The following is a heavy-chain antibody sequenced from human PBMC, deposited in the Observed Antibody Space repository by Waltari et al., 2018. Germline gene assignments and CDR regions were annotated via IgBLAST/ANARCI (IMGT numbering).Heavy chain of an antibody. CDR2: ISGSGGRT. CDR3: AKGDYYDSSGYLDY. V-gene: IGHV3-23*01. J-gene: IGHJ4*02. D-gene: IGHD3-22*01. CDR1: GFTFSSYA. Sequence: EVQLLESGGGLVQPGGSLRLSCAASGFTFSSYAMSWVRQAPGKGLEWVSAISGSGGRTYYADSVKGRFTISRDNSKNTLYLQMNSRRAEDTAVYYCAKGDYYDSSGYLDYWGQGTLVTVSS.